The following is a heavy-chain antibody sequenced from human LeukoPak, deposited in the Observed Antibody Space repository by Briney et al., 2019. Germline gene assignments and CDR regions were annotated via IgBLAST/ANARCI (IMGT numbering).Heavy chain of an antibody. J-gene: IGHJ6*02. V-gene: IGHV1-2*06. CDR1: GYTFTSYG. D-gene: IGHD3-9*01. Sequence: ASVKVSCKASGYTFTSYGISWVRQAPGQGLEWMGRINPNSGGTNYAQKFQGRVTMTRDTSISTAYMELSRLRSDDTAVYYCARVPVTIFKANYYYGMDVWGQGTTVTVSS. CDR2: INPNSGGT. CDR3: ARVPVTIFKANYYYGMDV.